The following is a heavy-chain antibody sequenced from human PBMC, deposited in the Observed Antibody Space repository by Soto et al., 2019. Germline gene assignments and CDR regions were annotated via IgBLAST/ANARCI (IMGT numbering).Heavy chain of an antibody. V-gene: IGHV1-69*13. Sequence: SVKVSCKASGGTFSSYAISWVRQAPGQGLEWMGGIIPIFGTANYAQKFQGRFTITADESTSTAYMELSSLRSEDTAVYYCARDRGGYAKRGMDVWGQGTTVTVSS. D-gene: IGHD5-12*01. J-gene: IGHJ6*02. CDR3: ARDRGGYAKRGMDV. CDR1: GGTFSSYA. CDR2: IIPIFGTA.